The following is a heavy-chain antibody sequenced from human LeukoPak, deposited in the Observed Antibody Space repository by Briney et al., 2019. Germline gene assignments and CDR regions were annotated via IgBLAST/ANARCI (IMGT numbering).Heavy chain of an antibody. CDR1: GFPFDDYA. CDR2: ISWNSGSI. D-gene: IGHD6-13*01. V-gene: IGHV3-9*01. CDR3: AKDRSSSWYDYFDY. J-gene: IGHJ4*02. Sequence: GRSLRLSCAASGFPFDDYAMHWVRQAPGKGLEWVSGISWNSGSIGYADSVKGRFTISRDNAKNSLYLQMNSLRAEDTALYYCAKDRSSSWYDYFDYWGQGTLVTVSS.